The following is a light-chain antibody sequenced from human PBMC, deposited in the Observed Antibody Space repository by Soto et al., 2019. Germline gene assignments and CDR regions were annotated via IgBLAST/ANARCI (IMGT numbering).Light chain of an antibody. Sequence: QSALTQPASVSGSPGQSITISCTGTSSDVGSYNLVSWYQHHPGKAPKVMIYEVSKRPSGVTNRFSGSKSGNTASLTMSGLQPEDEADYYCCSYAGSSTYVFGTGTKVTVL. CDR1: SSDVGSYNL. CDR2: EVS. CDR3: CSYAGSSTYV. V-gene: IGLV2-23*02. J-gene: IGLJ1*01.